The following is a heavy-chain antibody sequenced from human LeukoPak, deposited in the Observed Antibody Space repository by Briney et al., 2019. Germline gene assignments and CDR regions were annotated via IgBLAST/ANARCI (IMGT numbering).Heavy chain of an antibody. V-gene: IGHV3-21*01. CDR3: ARSMSSSSFFYYYYYYYMDV. Sequence: GGSLRLSCAASGFTFSSYSMNWVRQAPGKGLEWVSSISSSSSYIYYADSVKGRFTISRDNAKNSLYLQMNSLRAEDTAVYYCARSMSSSSFFYYYYYYYMDVWGKGTTVTVSS. CDR1: GFTFSSYS. D-gene: IGHD6-13*01. J-gene: IGHJ6*03. CDR2: ISSSSSYI.